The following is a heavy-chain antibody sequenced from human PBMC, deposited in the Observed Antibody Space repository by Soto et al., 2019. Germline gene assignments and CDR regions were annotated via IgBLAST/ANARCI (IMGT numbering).Heavy chain of an antibody. Sequence: TLSLTCAVYGGSSSGWYWTWIRQSPVKGLEWIGEISSGITNYNPSLKSRVTISADTSKNQFSLKLSSVTAADTAVHYCARGPYSRAVGATNPSHWGQGTPVTVSS. CDR2: ISSGIT. CDR1: GGSSSGWY. CDR3: ARGPYSRAVGATNPSH. V-gene: IGHV4-34*01. J-gene: IGHJ1*01. D-gene: IGHD1-26*01.